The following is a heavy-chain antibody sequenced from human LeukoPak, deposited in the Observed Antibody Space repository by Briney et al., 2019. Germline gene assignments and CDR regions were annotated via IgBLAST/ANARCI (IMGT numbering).Heavy chain of an antibody. CDR2: IYYSGST. D-gene: IGHD4-11*01. V-gene: IGHV4-59*08. CDR3: ARAPWGYAPDDYSSFDY. J-gene: IGHJ4*02. CDR1: GGSISSYY. Sequence: SETLSLTCTVSGGSISSYYWSWIRQPPGKGLEWIGYIYYSGSTNYNPSLKSRVTISVDTSKNQFSLKLSSVTAADTAVYYCARAPWGYAPDDYSSFDYWGQGTLVTVSS.